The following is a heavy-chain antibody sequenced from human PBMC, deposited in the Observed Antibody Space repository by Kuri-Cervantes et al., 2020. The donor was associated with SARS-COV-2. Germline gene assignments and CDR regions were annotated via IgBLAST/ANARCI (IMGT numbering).Heavy chain of an antibody. J-gene: IGHJ6*03. Sequence: GESLKISCAASGFTFSSYEMNWVRQAPGKGLEWVALISYGGSNKYYADSVKGRFIISRDNSKNTLYLQMSSLRVEDTAVYCCARDPAYCSSGSCSGYYYYYMDVWGKGTTVTVSS. CDR3: ARDPAYCSSGSCSGYYYYYMDV. D-gene: IGHD2-15*01. CDR1: GFTFSSYE. V-gene: IGHV3-30-3*01. CDR2: ISYGGSNK.